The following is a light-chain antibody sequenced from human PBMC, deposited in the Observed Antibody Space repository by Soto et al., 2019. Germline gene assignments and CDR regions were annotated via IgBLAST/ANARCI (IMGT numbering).Light chain of an antibody. J-gene: IGKJ2*01. V-gene: IGKV3-20*01. CDR1: QSVSSSY. CDR3: QQYGSSLYT. Sequence: EIALTQSPGTLSLSPGERATISCRASQSVSSSYLAWYQQKPGQAPRLLIYGASSRATGIPDRFSGSGSGTDFTLTISRLEPEDFAVYYCQQYGSSLYTFGQGTKLEIK. CDR2: GAS.